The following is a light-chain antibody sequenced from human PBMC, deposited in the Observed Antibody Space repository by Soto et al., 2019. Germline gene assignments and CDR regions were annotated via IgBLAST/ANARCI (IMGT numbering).Light chain of an antibody. V-gene: IGLV2-14*01. CDR1: SSDVGGYNY. J-gene: IGLJ1*01. CDR3: SSYTRSSTPCYV. CDR2: DVS. Sequence: QSALTQPASASGSPGQSITISCTGTSSDVGGYNYVSWYQQHPGKAPKLMIYDVSNRPSGVSNRFSGSKSGNTASLTISGLQAEDEADYYCSSYTRSSTPCYVFGTGTKVTVL.